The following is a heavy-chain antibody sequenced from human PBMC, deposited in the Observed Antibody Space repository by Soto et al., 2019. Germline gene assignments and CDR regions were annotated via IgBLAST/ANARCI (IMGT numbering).Heavy chain of an antibody. V-gene: IGHV4-30-2*01. D-gene: IGHD2-8*01. CDR3: ARGHDANND. CDR1: GGSISSGGYS. Sequence: QVQLQESGSGLVKPSQTLSLTCAVSGGSISSGGYSWSWIRQPPGKGLEWIGYIYHSGRTYYNPSLKSRVTIAIDTSKNQFSMKLNSVTAADTAVYYCARGHDANNDWGQGTLVTVSS. CDR2: IYHSGRT. J-gene: IGHJ4*02.